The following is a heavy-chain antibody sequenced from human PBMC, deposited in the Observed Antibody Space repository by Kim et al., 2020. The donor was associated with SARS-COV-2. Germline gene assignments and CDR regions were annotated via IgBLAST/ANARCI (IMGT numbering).Heavy chain of an antibody. V-gene: IGHV3-23*02. J-gene: IGHJ3*02. CDR3: AKGKGVIKGAFDM. D-gene: IGHD3-10*01. Sequence: KGRFTISRDTANNTLYLQMNGLRADDTAVYYCAKGKGVIKGAFDMWGQGTMVIVSS.